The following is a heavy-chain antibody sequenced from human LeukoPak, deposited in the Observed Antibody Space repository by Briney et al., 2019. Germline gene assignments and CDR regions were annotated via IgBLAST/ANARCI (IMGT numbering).Heavy chain of an antibody. J-gene: IGHJ4*02. V-gene: IGHV4-30-2*01. CDR3: ARVNRYSGYDRGAYFDY. CDR2: IYHSGST. Sequence: PSQTLSLTCAVSGGSISSGGYSWSWIRQPPGKGLEWIGYIYHSGSTYYNPSPKSRVTISVDRSKNQFSLKLSSVTAADTAVYYCARVNRYSGYDRGAYFDYWGQGTLVTVSS. D-gene: IGHD5-12*01. CDR1: GGSISSGGYS.